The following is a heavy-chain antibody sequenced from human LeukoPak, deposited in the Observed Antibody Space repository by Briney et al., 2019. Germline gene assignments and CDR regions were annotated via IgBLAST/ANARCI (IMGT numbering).Heavy chain of an antibody. CDR3: ARWPSSGYYPYDAFDI. Sequence: SETLSLTCTVSGGYISSGGYYWSWIRQHPGKGLEWIGYIYYSGSTYYNPSLKSRVTISVDTSKNQFSLKLSSVTAADTAVYYCARWPSSGYYPYDAFDIWGQGTMVTVSS. V-gene: IGHV4-31*03. D-gene: IGHD3-22*01. CDR1: GGYISSGGYY. CDR2: IYYSGST. J-gene: IGHJ3*02.